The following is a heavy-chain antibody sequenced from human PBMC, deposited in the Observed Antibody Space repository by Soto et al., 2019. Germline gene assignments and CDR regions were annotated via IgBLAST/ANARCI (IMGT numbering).Heavy chain of an antibody. Sequence: SETLSLTCTVSGGSVSSGSYWSWIRQPPGKGLEWIGYIYYSGSTNYNPSLTSRVTISLDTSENQFSLKLSSVTVADTAVYYCARDVYDHPFDSWGQGTLVTVLL. D-gene: IGHD5-12*01. V-gene: IGHV4-61*01. CDR1: GGSVSSGSY. CDR3: ARDVYDHPFDS. CDR2: IYYSGST. J-gene: IGHJ4*02.